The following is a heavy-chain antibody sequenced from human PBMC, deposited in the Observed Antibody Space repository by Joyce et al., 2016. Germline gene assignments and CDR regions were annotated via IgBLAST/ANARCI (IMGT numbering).Heavy chain of an antibody. J-gene: IGHJ6*02. CDR1: GGSFSGYY. D-gene: IGHD6-13*01. CDR3: ARGRGYTTSVRRRGMDV. V-gene: IGHV4-34*01. Sequence: QVQLQQLGAGLLKPSETLSLTCAVYGGSFSGYYWTFIRQPPGKGLEWIGEINDGGITNYKPSLKSRVTILLDTSKNQFSLKLTSVNAADTTVYYCARGRGYTTSVRRRGMDVWGQGTTVTVSS. CDR2: INDGGIT.